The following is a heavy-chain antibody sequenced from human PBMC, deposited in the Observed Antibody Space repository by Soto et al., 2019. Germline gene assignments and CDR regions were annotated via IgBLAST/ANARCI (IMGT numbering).Heavy chain of an antibody. D-gene: IGHD3-22*01. CDR2: IVVGSGNT. V-gene: IGHV1-58*01. Sequence: GASVKVSCKASGFTFTSSAVQWVRQARGQRLEWIGWIVVGSGNTNYAQKFQERVTITRDMSTSTAYMELSSLRSEDTAVYYCAADPTNYYDSTTNPDFDYWGQGTLVTVSS. CDR1: GFTFTSSA. J-gene: IGHJ4*02. CDR3: AADPTNYYDSTTNPDFDY.